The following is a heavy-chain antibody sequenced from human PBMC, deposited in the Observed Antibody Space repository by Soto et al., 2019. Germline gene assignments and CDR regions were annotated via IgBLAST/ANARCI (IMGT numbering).Heavy chain of an antibody. CDR2: ILNDGSNR. Sequence: QVQLVESGGGVVQPGRSLPLSCAASGFTFSKYGMHWVRQAPGKGLVWVSVILNDGSNRYHADSVKDRFTISRDNSKNTLYLQMNSLRAEYTAVYYCARDAEYSGNGMDVWGQGTTVTVS. J-gene: IGHJ6*02. CDR3: ARDAEYSGNGMDV. CDR1: GFTFSKYG. V-gene: IGHV3-33*01. D-gene: IGHD3-10*01.